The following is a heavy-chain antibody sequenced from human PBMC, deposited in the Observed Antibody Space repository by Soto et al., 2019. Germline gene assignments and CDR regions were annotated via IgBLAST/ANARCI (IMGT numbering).Heavy chain of an antibody. Sequence: PGGSLRLSCAASGFSFSNYAMSWVRQAPGKGLEWVSSITASGDSTYYADSVKGRFTISRDNSRNTVYLQMNSLIVDDSAIYFCADPAIYWPRWGQGTLVTVSS. CDR2: ITASGDST. V-gene: IGHV3-23*01. CDR1: GFSFSNYA. J-gene: IGHJ4*02. CDR3: ADPAIYWPR. D-gene: IGHD2-8*02.